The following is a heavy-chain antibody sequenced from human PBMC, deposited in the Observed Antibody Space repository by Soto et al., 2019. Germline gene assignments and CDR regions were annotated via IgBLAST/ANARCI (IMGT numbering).Heavy chain of an antibody. Sequence: SETLSLTCAVYGGSFSGYYWSWIRQPPGKGLEWIGEINHSGSTNYNPSLKSRVTISVDTSKNQFSLKLSSVTAADTAVYYCARGSGVVAAQFDYWGQGTLVTVSS. CDR1: GGSFSGYY. CDR3: ARGSGVVAAQFDY. D-gene: IGHD2-15*01. V-gene: IGHV4-34*01. CDR2: INHSGST. J-gene: IGHJ4*02.